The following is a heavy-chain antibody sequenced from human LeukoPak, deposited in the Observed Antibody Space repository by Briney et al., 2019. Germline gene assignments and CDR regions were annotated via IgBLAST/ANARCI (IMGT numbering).Heavy chain of an antibody. D-gene: IGHD2-2*01. CDR2: INHSGST. J-gene: IGHJ5*02. V-gene: IGHV4-34*01. Sequence: SETLSLTCAVSGGSFSGYYWSWLRQPPGKGLEWIGEINHSGSTNYNPSLKSRVTISVDTSKNQFTLKLSSVTAADTAVYYCARGSPPEIVVVPAATSSRYNWFDPWGQGTLVTVSS. CDR1: GGSFSGYY. CDR3: ARGSPPEIVVVPAATSSRYNWFDP.